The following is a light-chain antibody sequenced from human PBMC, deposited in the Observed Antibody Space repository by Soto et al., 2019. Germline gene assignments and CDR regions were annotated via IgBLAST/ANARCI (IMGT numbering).Light chain of an antibody. J-gene: IGLJ1*01. CDR1: SNDAGGYYL. CDR2: EDT. Sequence: QSVLTHPASVSWSPGHSITISCTGVSNDAGGYYLVSWYQQHPGQAPKLIIYEDTKRPSGVSSRFSGSTSANTPSLTISGLQAAEEADYYCCSYAGHSNYVFAGGTKVTAL. V-gene: IGLV2-23*01. CDR3: CSYAGHSNYV.